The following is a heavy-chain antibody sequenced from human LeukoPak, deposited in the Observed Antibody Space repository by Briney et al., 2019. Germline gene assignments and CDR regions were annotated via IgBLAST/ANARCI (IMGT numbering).Heavy chain of an antibody. CDR1: GFTLDSHG. V-gene: IGHV3-30*03. CDR2: ISYDGSNK. J-gene: IGHJ2*01. Sequence: GRSLRLSCAASGFTLDSHGMHWVRQAPGKGLEWVAVISYDGSNKYYADSVKGRFTISRDNSKNTLYLQMNSLRAEDTAVYYCARDYLDWYFDLWGRGTLVTVSS. CDR3: ARDYLDWYFDL.